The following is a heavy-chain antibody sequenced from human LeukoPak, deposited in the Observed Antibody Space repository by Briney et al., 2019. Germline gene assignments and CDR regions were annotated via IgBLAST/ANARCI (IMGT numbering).Heavy chain of an antibody. V-gene: IGHV3-23*01. CDR2: ISGSGGST. CDR3: AKGGARGVRGVIQNWFDP. Sequence: PGGSLRLSCAASGFTFSSYAMSWVRQAPGKGLEWVSAISGSGGSTYYADSVKGRFTISRDNSKNTLYLQMNSLRAEDTAVYYCAKGGARGVRGVIQNWFDPWGQGTLVTVSS. D-gene: IGHD3-10*01. CDR1: GFTFSSYA. J-gene: IGHJ5*02.